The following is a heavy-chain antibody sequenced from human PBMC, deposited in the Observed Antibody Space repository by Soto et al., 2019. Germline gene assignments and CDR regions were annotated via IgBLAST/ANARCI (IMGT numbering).Heavy chain of an antibody. CDR3: AKVVSVATTSEDY. Sequence: GGSLRLSCAASGFTFSSYGMHWVRQAPGKGLEWVAVISYDGSNKYYADSVKGRFTISRDNSKNTLYLQMNSLRAEDTAVYYCAKVVSVATTSEDYWGQGTLVTVSS. V-gene: IGHV3-30*18. CDR2: ISYDGSNK. CDR1: GFTFSSYG. J-gene: IGHJ4*02. D-gene: IGHD6-19*01.